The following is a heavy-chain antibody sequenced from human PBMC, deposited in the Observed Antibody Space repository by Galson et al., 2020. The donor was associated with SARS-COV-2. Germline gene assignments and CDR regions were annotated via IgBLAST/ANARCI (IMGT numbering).Heavy chain of an antibody. V-gene: IGHV3-23*01. CDR2: ISGSGGST. D-gene: IGHD3-10*01. CDR3: ASPSSMVQGVSGDYYYGMDV. CDR1: GFTFSSYA. Sequence: GGSLRLSCAASGFTFSSYAMSWVRQAPGKGLEWVSAISGSGGSTYYADSVKGRFTISRDNSKNTLYLQMNSLRAEDTAVYYCASPSSMVQGVSGDYYYGMDVWGQGTTVTVSS. J-gene: IGHJ6*02.